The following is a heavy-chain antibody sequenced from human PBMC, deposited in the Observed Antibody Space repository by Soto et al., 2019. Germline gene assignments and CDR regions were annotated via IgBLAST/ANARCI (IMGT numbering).Heavy chain of an antibody. CDR3: ARGGACISSSCSVDI. Sequence: GESLKISCEASGYFFTHFWIGWVRQMPGKGLEWMGYVYPGDPDIRYSPSFRGQVTISADKSISTAYLQWSSLRASDSGMYYCARGGACISSSCSVDIWGQGTLVTVSS. D-gene: IGHD6-13*01. CDR2: VYPGDPDI. CDR1: GYFFTHFW. V-gene: IGHV5-51*01. J-gene: IGHJ4*02.